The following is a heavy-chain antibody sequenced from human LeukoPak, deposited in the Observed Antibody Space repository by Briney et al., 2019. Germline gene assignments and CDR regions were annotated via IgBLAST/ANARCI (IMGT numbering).Heavy chain of an antibody. D-gene: IGHD3-3*01. CDR3: AREGGFYRPFDY. J-gene: IGHJ4*02. Sequence: PSETLSLTCDVSGGSVTSTNWWTWVRQPPGKGLEWIGEVHLDGRTNYNPSLKSRLIMSVDLRENHISLKLTSVTAADTAVYYCAREGGFYRPFDYSGQGTLVTVSS. CDR1: GGSVTSTNW. CDR2: VHLDGRT. V-gene: IGHV4-4*02.